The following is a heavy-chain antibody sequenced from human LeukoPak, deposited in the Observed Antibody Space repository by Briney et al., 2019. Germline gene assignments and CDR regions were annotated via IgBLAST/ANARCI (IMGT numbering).Heavy chain of an antibody. CDR2: INQDGSEK. V-gene: IGHV3-7*01. CDR1: GFTFSNYE. Sequence: TGGSLRLSCAASGFTFSNYEMNWIRQAPGKGLEWVANINQDGSEKYYVDSVKGRFTISRDNPKNSLYLQMNSLRAEDTAVYYCARGHSRGWYFSDYYYYMDVWGKGTTVTISS. J-gene: IGHJ6*03. CDR3: ARGHSRGWYFSDYYYYMDV. D-gene: IGHD6-19*01.